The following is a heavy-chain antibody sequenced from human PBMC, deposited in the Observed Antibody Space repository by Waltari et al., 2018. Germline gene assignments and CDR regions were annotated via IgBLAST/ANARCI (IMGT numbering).Heavy chain of an antibody. CDR3: ARDRGLRGGYDS. CDR2: IYHSGST. D-gene: IGHD5-12*01. V-gene: IGHV4-4*02. J-gene: IGHJ5*02. CDR1: GGSISSGTW. Sequence: QVQLQESGPGLVKPSGTLSLTCVVYGGSISSGTWWSWVRQPPGKGLAWIGEIYHSGSTNYNPSLKSRLSISLDKSKNQFSLNLSSVTAADTAVYYCARDRGLRGGYDSWGQGTLVTVSS.